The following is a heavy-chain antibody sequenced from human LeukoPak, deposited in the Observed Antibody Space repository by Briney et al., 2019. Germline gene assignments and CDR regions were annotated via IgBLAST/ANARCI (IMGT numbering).Heavy chain of an antibody. Sequence: PSETLSLTCTVSGDSISSNSHFWGWIRQPPGEGLEWIGSINNSGSSSLNPSLRSRVTISVETSKSQFSLKLSSVTASATAVYYCARAHSGYDWWDHNYYYYMDIWGRGTTVTISS. V-gene: IGHV4-39*01. J-gene: IGHJ6*03. CDR1: GDSISSNSHF. D-gene: IGHD5-12*01. CDR2: INNSGSS. CDR3: ARAHSGYDWWDHNYYYYMDI.